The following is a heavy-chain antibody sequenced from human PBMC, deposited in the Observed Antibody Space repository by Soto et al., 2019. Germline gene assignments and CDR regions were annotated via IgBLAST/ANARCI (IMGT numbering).Heavy chain of an antibody. CDR2: ISWNSGSI. J-gene: IGHJ3*02. V-gene: IGHV3-9*01. CDR3: AKDIAQANAFDI. CDR1: GFTFDDYA. Sequence: EVQLVESGGGLVQPGRSLRLSCAASGFTFDDYAMHWVRQAPGKGLEWVSGISWNSGSIGYADSVKGRFTISRDNAKNSLYLQMNSLRAEDTALYYCAKDIAQANAFDIWGQGTMVTVSS.